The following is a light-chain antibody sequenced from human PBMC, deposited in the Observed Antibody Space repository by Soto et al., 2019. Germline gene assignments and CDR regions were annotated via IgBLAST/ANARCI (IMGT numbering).Light chain of an antibody. V-gene: IGKV3-20*01. CDR1: QSVSSSY. J-gene: IGKJ2*01. CDR3: LQYGILYT. CDR2: GAS. Sequence: EIVLTQSPGTLSLSPGERATLSCRASQSVSSSYLAWYQQKPGQAPRLLIYGASSRATGIPDRFSGSGSGTDFILTISRLEPEDFAVYYCLQYGILYTFGQGTKLEIK.